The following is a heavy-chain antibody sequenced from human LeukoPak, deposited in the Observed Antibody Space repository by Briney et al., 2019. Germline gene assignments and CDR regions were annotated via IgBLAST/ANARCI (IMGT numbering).Heavy chain of an antibody. CDR1: GYTLTSYY. J-gene: IGHJ6*02. V-gene: IGHV1-46*01. D-gene: IGHD3-3*01. CDR2: INPSGGST. CDR3: AREGFPPKISDFWSGLGPYYYYGMDV. Sequence: GASVKVSCKASGYTLTSYYMHWVRQAPGQGLEWMGIINPSGGSTSYTQKFQGRVTMTRDTSTSTVYMELSSLRSEDTAVYYCAREGFPPKISDFWSGLGPYYYYGMDVWGQGTTVTVSS.